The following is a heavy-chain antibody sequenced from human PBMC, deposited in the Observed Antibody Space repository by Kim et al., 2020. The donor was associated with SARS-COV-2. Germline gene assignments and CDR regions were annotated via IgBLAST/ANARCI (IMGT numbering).Heavy chain of an antibody. CDR3: ARDGHSSSWFKW. D-gene: IGHD6-13*01. J-gene: IGHJ4*02. Sequence: SETLSLTCTVSDGSISSTTYYWGWIRQPPGKGLEWIGGISYSGSIYYNPSLKSRVTISGDTSKKYFSLKLSSVTAADTAVYYCARDGHSSSWFKWWGQGILVTVSS. CDR1: DGSISSTTYY. V-gene: IGHV4-39*07. CDR2: ISYSGSI.